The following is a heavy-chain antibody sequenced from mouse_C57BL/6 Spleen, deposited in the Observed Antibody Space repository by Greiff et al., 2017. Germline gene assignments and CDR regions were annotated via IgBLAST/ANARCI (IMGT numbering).Heavy chain of an antibody. V-gene: IGHV1-53*01. CDR3: ARERKRAY. J-gene: IGHJ3*01. CDR2: INPSNGGT. CDR1: GYTFTSYW. Sequence: QVQLQQPGTELVKPGASVKLSCKASGYTFTSYWMNWVKQRPGQGLAWIGNINPSNGGTNYNEKFKGKATLTADKASSTAYMELRSLTSEVSAVSFCARERKRAYWGQGTMVTVAS.